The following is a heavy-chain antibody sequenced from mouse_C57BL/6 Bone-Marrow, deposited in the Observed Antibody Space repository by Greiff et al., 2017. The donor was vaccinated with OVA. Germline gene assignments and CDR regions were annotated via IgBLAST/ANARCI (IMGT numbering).Heavy chain of an antibody. D-gene: IGHD1-1*01. CDR2: IYPGSGNT. V-gene: IGHV1-76*01. CDR3: ARPFHYYGSSPAWFAY. J-gene: IGHJ3*01. Sequence: QVQLKESGAELVRPGASVKLSCKASGYTFTDYYINWVKQRPGQGLEWIARIYPGSGNTYYNEKFKGKATLTAEKSSSTAYMQLSSLTSEDSAVYFCARPFHYYGSSPAWFAYWGQGTLVTVSA. CDR1: GYTFTDYY.